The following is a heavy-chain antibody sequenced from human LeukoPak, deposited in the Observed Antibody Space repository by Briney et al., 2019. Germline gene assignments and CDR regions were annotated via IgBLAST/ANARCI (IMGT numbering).Heavy chain of an antibody. V-gene: IGHV4-59*12. CDR1: GGSISSYY. Sequence: PSETLSLTCTVSGGSISSYYWSWIRQPPGKGLEWIGYIYYSGSTNYNPSLKSRVTISVDTSKNQFSLKLSSVTAADTAVYYCAGLRFLEWLFPGVSGAVIDIWGQGTMVTVSS. J-gene: IGHJ3*02. CDR3: AGLRFLEWLFPGVSGAVIDI. CDR2: IYYSGST. D-gene: IGHD3-3*01.